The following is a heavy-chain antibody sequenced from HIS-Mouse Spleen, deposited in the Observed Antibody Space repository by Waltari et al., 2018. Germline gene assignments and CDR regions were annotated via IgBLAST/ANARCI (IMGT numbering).Heavy chain of an antibody. V-gene: IGHV4-39*07. CDR1: GGSISSSSYY. D-gene: IGHD6-13*01. CDR3: AREIPYSSSWYDWYFDL. J-gene: IGHJ2*01. CDR2: IYYSGST. Sequence: QLQLQESGPGLVKPSETLSLTCTVSGGSISSSSYYWGWIRQPPGKGLGWIGRIYYSGSTYYNPSLKSRLTISVDTSKNPFSLKLSSVTAADTAVYYCAREIPYSSSWYDWYFDLWGRGTLVTVSS.